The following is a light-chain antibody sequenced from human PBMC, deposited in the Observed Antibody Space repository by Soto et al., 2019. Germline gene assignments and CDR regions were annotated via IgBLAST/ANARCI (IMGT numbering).Light chain of an antibody. J-gene: IGLJ3*02. V-gene: IGLV2-14*03. Sequence: QSVLTQPASVSGSPGQSITISCTGTSSDVGGYDHVSWYQQHPGKAPKLIIYDVTVRPSGISPRFSGSKSDNTASLAVSGLQPEDEADYYCSSYTNKDTLLFGGGTKLTAL. CDR3: SSYTNKDTLL. CDR1: SSDVGGYDH. CDR2: DVT.